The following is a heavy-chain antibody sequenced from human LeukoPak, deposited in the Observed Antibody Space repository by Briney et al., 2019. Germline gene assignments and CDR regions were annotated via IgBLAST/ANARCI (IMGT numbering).Heavy chain of an antibody. J-gene: IGHJ4*02. Sequence: ASVKVSCKASGYTFTCYYMHWVRQAPGQGLEWMGWINPNSGGTNYAQKFQGRATMTRDTSISTAYMELSRLRSDDTAVYYCARQFGDKNVYWGQGTLVTVSS. D-gene: IGHD3-10*01. CDR2: INPNSGGT. CDR3: ARQFGDKNVY. CDR1: GYTFTCYY. V-gene: IGHV1-2*02.